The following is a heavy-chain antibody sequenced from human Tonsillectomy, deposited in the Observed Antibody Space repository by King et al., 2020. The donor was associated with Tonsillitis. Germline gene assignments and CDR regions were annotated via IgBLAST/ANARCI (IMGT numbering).Heavy chain of an antibody. V-gene: IGHV4-39*07. CDR3: ARQTSTYYYDSSVYFPFDY. D-gene: IGHD3-22*01. CDR2: IYYSGST. J-gene: IGHJ4*02. Sequence: QLQESGPGLVKPSETLSLTCTVSGGSISSSSYYWGWIRQPPGKGLEWIGSIYYSGSTYYNPSLKSRVTISVDTSKNQFSLKLSSVTAADTAVYYCARQTSTYYYDSSVYFPFDYWGQGTLVTVSS. CDR1: GGSISSSSYY.